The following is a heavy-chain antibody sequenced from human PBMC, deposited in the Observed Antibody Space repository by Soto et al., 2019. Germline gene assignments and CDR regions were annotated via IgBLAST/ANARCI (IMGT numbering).Heavy chain of an antibody. CDR3: ARDLREYLNWFDP. CDR2: IYYSGST. CDR1: GGSISSGDYY. J-gene: IGHJ5*02. Sequence: QVQLQESGPGLVKPSQTLSLTCTVSGGSISSGDYYWSWIHQPPGKGLEWIGYIYYSGSTYYNPSLKSRVTISVDTSKNQFSLKLSSVTAADTAVYYCARDLREYLNWFDPWGQGTLVTVSS. D-gene: IGHD6-6*01. V-gene: IGHV4-30-4*01.